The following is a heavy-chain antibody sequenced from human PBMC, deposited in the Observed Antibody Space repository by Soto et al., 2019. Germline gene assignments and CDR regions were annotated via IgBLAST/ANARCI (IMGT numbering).Heavy chain of an antibody. V-gene: IGHV3-23*01. CDR2: ISGSGGST. CDR1: GFTFSSYA. D-gene: IGHD2-8*01. J-gene: IGHJ4*02. CDR3: AKDLRVSEYFDY. Sequence: TGGSLRLSCAASGFTFSSYAMSWVRQAPGKGLEWVSAISGSGGSTYYADSVKGRFTISRDNSKNTLYLQMNSLRAEDTAVYYCAKDLRVSEYFDYWGQGALVTVSS.